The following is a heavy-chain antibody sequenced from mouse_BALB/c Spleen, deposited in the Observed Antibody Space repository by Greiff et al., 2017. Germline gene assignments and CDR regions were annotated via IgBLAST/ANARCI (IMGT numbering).Heavy chain of an antibody. D-gene: IGHD2-1*01. CDR3: ARGYGNYVSPFAY. V-gene: IGHV1-80*01. Sequence: VQLQASGAELVRPGSSVKISCKASGYAFSRYWMNWVKQRPGQGLEWIGQIYPGDGDTNYNGKFKGKATLTADKSSSTAYMQLSSLTSEDSAVYFCARGYGNYVSPFAYWGQGTLVTVSA. J-gene: IGHJ3*01. CDR1: GYAFSRYW. CDR2: IYPGDGDT.